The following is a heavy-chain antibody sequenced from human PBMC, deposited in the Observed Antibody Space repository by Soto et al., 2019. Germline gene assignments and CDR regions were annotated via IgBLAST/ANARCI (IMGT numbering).Heavy chain of an antibody. V-gene: IGHV3-21*01. Sequence: GGSLRLSCAASGFTFSSYSMNWVRQAPGKGLEWVSSISSSSSYIYYADSVKGRFTISRDNAKNSLYLQMNSLRAEDTAVYYCARDIVVVVAAIYYYYGMDVWGQGTTVTVSS. J-gene: IGHJ6*02. CDR3: ARDIVVVVAAIYYYYGMDV. CDR1: GFTFSSYS. CDR2: ISSSSSYI. D-gene: IGHD2-15*01.